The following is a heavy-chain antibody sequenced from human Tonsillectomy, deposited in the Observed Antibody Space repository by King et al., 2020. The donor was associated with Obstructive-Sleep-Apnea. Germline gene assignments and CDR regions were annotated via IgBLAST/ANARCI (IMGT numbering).Heavy chain of an antibody. Sequence: VQLVESGGGVVQPGRSLRLSCAASEFTFSDYTMHWVRQAPGKGLEWVAVISYDGNTEYYADSVKGRFTISRANSKNTLYLQMNTLRAEDTALYYGARGIRSRNSYWGQGTLVTVSS. V-gene: IGHV3-30*04. J-gene: IGHJ4*02. CDR1: EFTFSDYT. CDR2: ISYDGNTE. CDR3: ARGIRSRNSY. D-gene: IGHD3-3*02.